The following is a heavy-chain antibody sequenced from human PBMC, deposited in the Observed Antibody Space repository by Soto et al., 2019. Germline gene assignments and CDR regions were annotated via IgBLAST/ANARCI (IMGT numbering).Heavy chain of an antibody. J-gene: IGHJ4*02. CDR2: IIPSGGST. Sequence: ASVKVSCKASGYTFTNYYMHWVRQAPGQGLEWMGRIIPSGGSTHYAQKFLDRVTMTSDTSTSTVYMELNGLRSEDTALYYCARGGPELATIGSFDFWGQGTLVTVSS. CDR3: ARGGPELATIGSFDF. V-gene: IGHV1-46*01. CDR1: GYTFTNYY. D-gene: IGHD5-12*01.